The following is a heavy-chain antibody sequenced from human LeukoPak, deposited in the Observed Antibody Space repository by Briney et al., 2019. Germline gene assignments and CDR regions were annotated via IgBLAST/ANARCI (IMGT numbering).Heavy chain of an antibody. CDR2: IIPIFGTS. Sequence: PAASVKVSCKASGGTYSSYTISWVRQAPGQGLEWMGGIIPIFGTSNYAQKFQGRVTITADTSTSTAYMELSSLRSDDTAVYSCARGSRSGWYYFDYWGQGTLVTVSS. CDR1: GGTYSSYT. J-gene: IGHJ4*02. V-gene: IGHV1-69*06. D-gene: IGHD6-19*01. CDR3: ARGSRSGWYYFDY.